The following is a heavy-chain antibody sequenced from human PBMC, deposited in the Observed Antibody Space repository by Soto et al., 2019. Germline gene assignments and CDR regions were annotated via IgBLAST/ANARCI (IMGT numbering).Heavy chain of an antibody. CDR2: IYYSGST. J-gene: IGHJ5*02. CDR1: GGSVSSGSYY. D-gene: IGHD1-7*01. V-gene: IGHV4-61*01. Sequence: PSETLSLTCTVSGGSVSSGSYYWSWIRQPPGKGLEWIGYIYYSGSTNYNPSLKSRVTISVDTSKNQFSLKLSSVTAADTAVYCSERDRTGNWNSVWFDHWGQGTLVTVSS. CDR3: ERDRTGNWNSVWFDH.